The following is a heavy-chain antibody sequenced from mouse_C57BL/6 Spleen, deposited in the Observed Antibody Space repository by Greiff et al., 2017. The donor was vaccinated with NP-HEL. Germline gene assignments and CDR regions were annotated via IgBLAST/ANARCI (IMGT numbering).Heavy chain of an antibody. J-gene: IGHJ1*03. V-gene: IGHV1-55*01. CDR1: GYTFTSYW. D-gene: IGHD1-1*01. CDR3: ARPHYYGSSYGYFDV. Sequence: QVQLQQSGAELVKPGASVKMSCKASGYTFTSYWITWVKQRPGQGLEWIGDIYPGSGSTNYNEKFKSKATLTVDTSSSTAYMQLSSLTSEDSAVYYCARPHYYGSSYGYFDVWGTGTTVTVSS. CDR2: IYPGSGST.